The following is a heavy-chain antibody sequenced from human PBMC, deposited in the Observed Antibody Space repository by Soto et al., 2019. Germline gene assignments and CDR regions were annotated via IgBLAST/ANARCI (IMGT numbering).Heavy chain of an antibody. CDR1: GFTFSSYG. CDR2: IWYDGSNK. J-gene: IGHJ5*02. Sequence: LRLSCAASGFTFSSYGMHWVRQAPGKGLEWVAVIWYDGSNKYYADSVKGRFTVSRDNAKSTLYLQMNSLRAEDTAVYYCATAEVDHWGPGTLVTVSS. CDR3: ATAEVDH. V-gene: IGHV3-33*01.